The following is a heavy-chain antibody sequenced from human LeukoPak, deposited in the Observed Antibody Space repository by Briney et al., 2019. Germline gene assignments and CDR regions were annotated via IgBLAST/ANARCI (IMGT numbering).Heavy chain of an antibody. CDR1: GYTFTANY. J-gene: IGHJ4*02. V-gene: IGHV1-2*02. Sequence: ASVKVSYKASGYTFTANYIHWVRQAPGQGLEWMGWINPNSGGTNYAQRFQGKVTLTRDTSISTVYMEVSRLRYDDTAVYYCGRAPGIATIEYWGQGTLVTVSS. CDR2: INPNSGGT. CDR3: GRAPGIATIEY. D-gene: IGHD6-13*01.